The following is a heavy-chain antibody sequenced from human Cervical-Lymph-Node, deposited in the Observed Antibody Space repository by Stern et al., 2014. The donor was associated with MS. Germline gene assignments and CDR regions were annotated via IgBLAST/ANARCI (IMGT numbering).Heavy chain of an antibody. CDR1: ENIFSNFW. CDR3: ARHYGYYFDF. CDR2: IYPDDSDT. V-gene: IGHV5-51*01. D-gene: IGHD4-17*01. Sequence: EVQLVQSGVEVKKPGESLKISCKGSENIFSNFWIGWLRQMPGKGLEYVGIIYPDDSDTKYSPSFEGQVTISADKSINTAYLHWSSLKASDTAIYYCARHYGYYFDFWGQGTLVTVSS. J-gene: IGHJ4*02.